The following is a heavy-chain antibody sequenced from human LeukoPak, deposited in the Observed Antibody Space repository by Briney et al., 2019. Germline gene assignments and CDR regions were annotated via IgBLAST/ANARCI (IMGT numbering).Heavy chain of an antibody. CDR3: AKDYGSGSPSRFDY. J-gene: IGHJ4*02. V-gene: IGHV3-23*01. CDR1: GFTFSSYA. D-gene: IGHD3-10*01. Sequence: GRSLRLSCAASGFTFSSYAMSWVRHAPGKGLEWVSSISGSGGSTYYADSVKGRFTISRDNSKNTLYLQVNSLRAEDTAVYYCAKDYGSGSPSRFDYWGQGTLVTVSS. CDR2: ISGSGGST.